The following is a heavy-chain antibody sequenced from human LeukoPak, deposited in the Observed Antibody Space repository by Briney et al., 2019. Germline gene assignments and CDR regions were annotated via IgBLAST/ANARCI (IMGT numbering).Heavy chain of an antibody. CDR3: ARGSGGWRGGFDY. CDR1: GGSISSGSYY. J-gene: IGHJ4*02. V-gene: IGHV4-61*02. Sequence: TLSLTCTVSGGSISSGSYYWSWIRQPAGKGLEWIGSIYTSGSTNYNPSLKSRVTISVDTSKNQFSLKLSSVTAADTAVYYCARGSGGWRGGFDYWGQGTLVTVSS. CDR2: IYTSGST. D-gene: IGHD6-19*01.